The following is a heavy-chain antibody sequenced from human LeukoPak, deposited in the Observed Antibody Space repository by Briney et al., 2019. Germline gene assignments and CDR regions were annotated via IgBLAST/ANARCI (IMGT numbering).Heavy chain of an antibody. CDR2: IIPIFGTA. CDR1: GGTFSSYA. D-gene: IGHD2-2*01. Sequence: SVKVSCKASGGTFSSYAISWVRQAPGQGLEWMGGIIPIFGTANYAQKFQGRVTITADESTSTAYMELSSLRSEDTAVYYCARDAGDIVVVASAVLNSWGQGTLVTVSS. V-gene: IGHV1-69*13. J-gene: IGHJ4*02. CDR3: ARDAGDIVVVASAVLNS.